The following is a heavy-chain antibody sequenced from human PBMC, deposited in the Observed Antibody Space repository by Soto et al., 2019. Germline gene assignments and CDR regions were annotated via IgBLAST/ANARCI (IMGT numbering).Heavy chain of an antibody. Sequence: ASVKVSCKASGYTFTGYYMHWVRQAPGQGLEWTGIINPSGGSTSYAQKFQGRVTMTRDTSTSTVYMELSSLRSEDTAVYYCARAYLRITMIVVVTDAFDIWGQGTMVTVSS. J-gene: IGHJ3*02. D-gene: IGHD3-22*01. CDR2: INPSGGST. CDR1: GYTFTGYY. V-gene: IGHV1-46*01. CDR3: ARAYLRITMIVVVTDAFDI.